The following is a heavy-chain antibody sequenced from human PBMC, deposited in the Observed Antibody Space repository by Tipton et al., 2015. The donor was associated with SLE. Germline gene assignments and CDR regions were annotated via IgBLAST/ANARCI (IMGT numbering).Heavy chain of an antibody. CDR2: IKQDGREK. D-gene: IGHD1-1*01. J-gene: IGHJ6*02. Sequence: SLRLSCAASGFTFSSYAMSWVRQAPGKGLEWVANIKQDGREKYYVDSVKGRFTISRDNAKNSLYLQMNSLRAEDTAVYYCAAPSRTAYNYYYGTDVWGQGTTVTVSS. V-gene: IGHV3-7*01. CDR3: AAPSRTAYNYYYGTDV. CDR1: GFTFSSYA.